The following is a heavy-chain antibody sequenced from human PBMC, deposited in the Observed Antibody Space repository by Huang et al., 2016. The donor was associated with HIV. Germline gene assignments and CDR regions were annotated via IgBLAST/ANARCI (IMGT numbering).Heavy chain of an antibody. CDR3: ARRYNSRRDY. CDR1: GGSLSVYY. Sequence: QVQLEQWGAGLWKASETLSLTCAVYGGSLSVYYWNWLRQAPGKGLEWVGEINHSGNTNYNPSLKSRVNMSVDTSKSEFSLYLTSLRAADTGTYFCARRYNSRRDYWGRGTLVTVHS. D-gene: IGHD3-22*01. CDR2: INHSGNT. J-gene: IGHJ4*02. V-gene: IGHV4-34*02.